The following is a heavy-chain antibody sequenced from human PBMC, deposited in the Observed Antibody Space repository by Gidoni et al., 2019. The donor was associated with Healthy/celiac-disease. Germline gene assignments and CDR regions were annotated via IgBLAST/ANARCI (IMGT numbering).Heavy chain of an antibody. CDR1: GFTFSNAW. Sequence: EVQLVESGGGLVKPGGSLRLSCAASGFTFSNAWMNWVRQAPGKGLEWVGRIKSKTDGGTTDYAAPVKGRFTISRDDSKNTLYLQMNSLKTEDTAVYYCTASFGVARIGGYIDYWGQGTLVTVSS. J-gene: IGHJ4*02. D-gene: IGHD3-3*01. CDR2: IKSKTDGGTT. V-gene: IGHV3-15*07. CDR3: TASFGVARIGGYIDY.